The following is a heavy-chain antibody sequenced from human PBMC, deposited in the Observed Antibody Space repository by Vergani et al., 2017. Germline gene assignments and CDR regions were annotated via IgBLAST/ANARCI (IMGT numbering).Heavy chain of an antibody. CDR1: GGSISSENW. Sequence: QVQLQESGPGLVKPPGTLSLICAVSGGSISSENWLTWVRQSPGKGLEWIGEIHHYGSTNYNPSLKSRVTIYLDKSKNQFSLTLSSVTAADTAVYYCVRDLGRGYCSTTLCFGMDLWGQGTTVTVS. CDR2: IHHYGST. V-gene: IGHV4-4*03. J-gene: IGHJ6*02. D-gene: IGHD2-15*01. CDR3: VRDLGRGYCSTTLCFGMDL.